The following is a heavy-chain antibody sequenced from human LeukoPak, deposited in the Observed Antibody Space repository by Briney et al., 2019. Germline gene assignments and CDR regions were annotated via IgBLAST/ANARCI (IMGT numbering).Heavy chain of an antibody. D-gene: IGHD3-10*01. Sequence: ASVKVSCKASGYTFTSYGISWVRQAPGQGLEWMGWISVYNGNTKYAQKLQGRVTMTTDTSTSTAYMELRSLRSDDTAVYYCARDLKWFGDFYYGMDVWGQGTTVTVSS. J-gene: IGHJ6*02. CDR1: GYTFTSYG. CDR3: ARDLKWFGDFYYGMDV. V-gene: IGHV1-18*01. CDR2: ISVYNGNT.